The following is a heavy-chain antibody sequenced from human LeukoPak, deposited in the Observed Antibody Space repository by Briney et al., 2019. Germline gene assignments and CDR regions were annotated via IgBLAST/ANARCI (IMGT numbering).Heavy chain of an antibody. J-gene: IGHJ4*02. CDR1: GFTFGDYA. Sequence: GGSLRLSCVASGFTFGDYAMNWVRQAPGKGLEWVSTFKTNYDQVYYAESVRGRFTISTDNSKNTAYLQMNSLRVEDTALYYCARSVPDYTRFDFWGQGALVTVSS. CDR2: FKTNYDQV. CDR3: ARSVPDYTRFDF. D-gene: IGHD4-11*01. V-gene: IGHV3-23*01.